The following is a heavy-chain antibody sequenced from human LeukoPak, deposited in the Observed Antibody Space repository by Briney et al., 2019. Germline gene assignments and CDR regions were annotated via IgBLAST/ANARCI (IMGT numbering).Heavy chain of an antibody. CDR3: ARGLSDCSSTSCSYHGWFGP. CDR1: GGSISSYY. Sequence: SETLSLTCTVSGGSISSYYWSWIRQPAGKGLEWIGRIYTSGSTNYNPSLKSRVTMSVDTSKNQFSLKLSSVTAADTAVYYCARGLSDCSSTSCSYHGWFGPWGQGTLVTVSS. D-gene: IGHD2-2*01. V-gene: IGHV4-4*07. CDR2: IYTSGST. J-gene: IGHJ5*02.